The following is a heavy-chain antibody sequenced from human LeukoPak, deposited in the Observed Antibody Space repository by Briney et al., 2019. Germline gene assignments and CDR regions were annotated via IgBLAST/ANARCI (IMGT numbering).Heavy chain of an antibody. V-gene: IGHV1-69*13. D-gene: IGHD4-23*01. J-gene: IGHJ3*02. Sequence: ASVKVSCKASGGTFSSYAISWVRQAPGQGLEWMGGIIPIFGTANYAQKFQGRVTITADESTSTAYMELSSLRSEDTAVYYCARDLPTPDYGGNADAFDIWGQGTMVTVSS. CDR3: ARDLPTPDYGGNADAFDI. CDR2: IIPIFGTA. CDR1: GGTFSSYA.